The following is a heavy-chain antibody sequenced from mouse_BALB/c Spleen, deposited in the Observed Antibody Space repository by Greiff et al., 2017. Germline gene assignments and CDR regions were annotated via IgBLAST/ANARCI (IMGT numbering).Heavy chain of an antibody. CDR2: IDTSDSYT. Sequence: VQLVESGAELARPGASVKLSCKASGYTFTSYWMQWVKQRPGQGLEWIGAIDTSDSYTSYNQKFKGKATLTVDESSSTAYMQLSSLTSEDSAVYYCARWAYELLAYWGQGTLVTVSA. D-gene: IGHD2-14*01. CDR3: ARWAYELLAY. J-gene: IGHJ3*01. CDR1: GYTFTSYW. V-gene: IGHV1-59*01.